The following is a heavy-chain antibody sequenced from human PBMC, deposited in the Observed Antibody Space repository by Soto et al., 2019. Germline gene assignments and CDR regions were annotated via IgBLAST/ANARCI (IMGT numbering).Heavy chain of an antibody. J-gene: IGHJ6*02. CDR1: GFTFSSYG. Sequence: TGGSLRLSCAASGFTFSSYGMHWVRQAPGKGLEWVAVIWYDGSNKYYADSVKGRFTISRDNSKNTLYLQMNSLRAEDTAVYYCARDRMPGENIFGVVIYYYYGMDVWGQGTTVTVSS. D-gene: IGHD3-3*02. CDR2: IWYDGSNK. CDR3: ARDRMPGENIFGVVIYYYYGMDV. V-gene: IGHV3-33*01.